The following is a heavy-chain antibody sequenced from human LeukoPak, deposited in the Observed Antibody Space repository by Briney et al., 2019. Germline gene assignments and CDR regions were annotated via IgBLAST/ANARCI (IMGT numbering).Heavy chain of an antibody. CDR2: IYTSGST. J-gene: IGHJ4*02. V-gene: IGHV4-61*02. CDR1: GYSITSAYY. Sequence: PSETVSLTCTVSGYSITSAYYWSWIRQPAGKGLEWIGRIYTSGSTNYNPSLKSRVTISVDTSKNQFSLKLSSVTAADTAVYYCARGDGYNQYYFDYWGQGTLVTVSS. D-gene: IGHD5-24*01. CDR3: ARGDGYNQYYFDY.